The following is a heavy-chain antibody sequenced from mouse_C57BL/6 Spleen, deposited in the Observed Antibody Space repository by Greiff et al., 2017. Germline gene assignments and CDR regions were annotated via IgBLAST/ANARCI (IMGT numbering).Heavy chain of an antibody. D-gene: IGHD3-2*02. Sequence: QVQLQQSGAELMKPGASVKLSCKATGYTFPGYWIEWVKQRPGHGLEWIGEILPGSGSTNYNEKFKGKATFTADTSSNTAYLQLSSLTTEDSAIYYCARFRTAQAPYYYAMDYWGQGTSVTVSS. CDR3: ARFRTAQAPYYYAMDY. V-gene: IGHV1-9*01. J-gene: IGHJ4*01. CDR2: ILPGSGST. CDR1: GYTFPGYW.